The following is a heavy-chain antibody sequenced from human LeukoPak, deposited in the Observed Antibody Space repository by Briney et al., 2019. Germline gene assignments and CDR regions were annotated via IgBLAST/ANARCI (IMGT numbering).Heavy chain of an antibody. CDR3: AELGITMIGGV. J-gene: IGHJ6*04. D-gene: IGHD3-10*02. CDR1: GFTFSSYG. Sequence: GGSLRLSCAASGFTFSSYGMNWVRQAPGKGLEWVSYISSSGSTIYYADSVKGRFTISRDNAKNSLYLQMNSLRAEDTAVYYCAELGITMIGGVWGKGATVTISS. CDR2: ISSSGSTI. V-gene: IGHV3-48*03.